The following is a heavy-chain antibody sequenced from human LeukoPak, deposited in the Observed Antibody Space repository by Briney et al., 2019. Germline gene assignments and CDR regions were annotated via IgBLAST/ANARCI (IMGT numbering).Heavy chain of an antibody. V-gene: IGHV3-66*01. CDR2: IYSGGST. CDR1: GFTVSSNY. J-gene: IGHJ6*02. CDR3: ARGDRLGMDYYYGMDV. Sequence: GSLRLSCAASGFTVSSNYMSWVRQAPGKGLEWVSVIYSGGSTYYADSVKGRFTISRDNSKNTLYLQMNSLRAEDTAVYYCARGDRLGMDYYYGMDVWGQGTTVTVSS. D-gene: IGHD7-27*01.